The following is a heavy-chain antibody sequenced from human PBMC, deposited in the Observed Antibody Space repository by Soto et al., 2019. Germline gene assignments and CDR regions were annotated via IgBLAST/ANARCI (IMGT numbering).Heavy chain of an antibody. CDR2: IYRSGGT. CDR3: ARALTDAEGFGYYYGMDV. CDR1: GASISSNNF. D-gene: IGHD3-10*01. V-gene: IGHV4-4*02. J-gene: IGHJ6*02. Sequence: SETLSLTCVVCGASISSNNFWSWFWQHQVKGLEWIGDIYRSGGTNDNPSLKSRGTISLDESNQLFSMNLNSATAADTAVYYCARALTDAEGFGYYYGMDVWGQGTAVTVS.